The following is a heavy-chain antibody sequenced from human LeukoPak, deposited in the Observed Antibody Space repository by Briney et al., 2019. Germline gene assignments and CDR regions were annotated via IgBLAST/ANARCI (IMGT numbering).Heavy chain of an antibody. CDR2: IYYSGST. CDR1: GGSISSYY. D-gene: IGHD3-22*01. Sequence: SETLSLTCTVSGGSISSYYWSWIRQPPGKGLEWIGYIYYSGSTNYNPSLKSRVTISVDTSKNQFSLKLSSVTAADTAVYYCARNDSSGYFDYWGQGTLVTVSS. V-gene: IGHV4-59*01. J-gene: IGHJ4*02. CDR3: ARNDSSGYFDY.